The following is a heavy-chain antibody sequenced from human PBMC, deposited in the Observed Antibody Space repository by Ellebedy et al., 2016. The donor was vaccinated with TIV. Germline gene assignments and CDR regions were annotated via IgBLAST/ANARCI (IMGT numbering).Heavy chain of an antibody. V-gene: IGHV3-66*01. D-gene: IGHD3-10*02. CDR2: ISSAGST. J-gene: IGHJ2*01. CDR1: GFTVSSNY. Sequence: GGSLRLSCAASGFTVSSNYMSWVRQAPGKGLEWVSIISSAGSTYYADSVKGRFTISKDNSKNTLNLQMTSLRAEDTAVYYCARASFYDVDLSGWYFDIWGRGTLVTVSS. CDR3: ARASFYDVDLSGWYFDI.